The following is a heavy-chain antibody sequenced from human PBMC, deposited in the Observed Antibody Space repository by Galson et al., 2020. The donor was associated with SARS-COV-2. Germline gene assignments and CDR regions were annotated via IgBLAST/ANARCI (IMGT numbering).Heavy chain of an antibody. CDR2: ISYDGSNK. J-gene: IGHJ4*02. CDR1: GFTFSSYA. V-gene: IGHV3-30*04. Sequence: GESLKISCAASGFTFSSYAMHWVRQAPGKGLEWVAVISYDGSNKYYADSVKGRFTISRDNSKNTLYLQMNSLRAEDTAVYYCARGLQDSSGYYAWRIDYWGQGTLVTVSS. CDR3: ARGLQDSSGYYAWRIDY. D-gene: IGHD3-22*01.